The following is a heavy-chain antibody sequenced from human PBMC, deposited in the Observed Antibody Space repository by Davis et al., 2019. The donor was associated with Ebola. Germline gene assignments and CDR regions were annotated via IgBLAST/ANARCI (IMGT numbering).Heavy chain of an antibody. J-gene: IGHJ6*04. V-gene: IGHV3-53*01. CDR3: ADVYGLDG. CDR2: IYNGGRT. CDR1: GFLVSSHS. Sequence: PGGSLRLSCAASGFLVSSHSMSWVRQGPGKGLEWVSVIYNGGRTHYADSVRGRFTISRDDSKNTLYLQMNSLRADDTAVYYCADVYGLDGGGKETTVTVSS.